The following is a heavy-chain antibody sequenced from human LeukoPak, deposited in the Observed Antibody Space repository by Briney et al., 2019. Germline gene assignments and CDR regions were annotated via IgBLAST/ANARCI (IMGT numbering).Heavy chain of an antibody. V-gene: IGHV4-31*03. CDR3: ARDSREFNYFDY. CDR1: GGSISSGGYY. D-gene: IGHD3-10*01. CDR2: IYYSGST. Sequence: SETLSLTCTVSGGSISSGGYYWSWIRQHPGKGLEWIGYIYYSGSTYYNPSLKSRVTISVDTSKNQFSLKLSSVTAADTAVYYCARDSREFNYFDYWGQGTLVTVSS. J-gene: IGHJ4*02.